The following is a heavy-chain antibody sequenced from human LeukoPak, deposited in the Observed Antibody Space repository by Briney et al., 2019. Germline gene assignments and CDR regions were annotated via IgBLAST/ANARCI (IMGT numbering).Heavy chain of an antibody. CDR2: ISAYKGNT. CDR1: GYTFTSYG. Sequence: ASVKVSCKASGYTFTSYGISWVRQAPGQGLEWMGWISAYKGNTNYAQKLQGRVTMTTDTSTSTAYMELRSLRSDDTAVYYCARAVTVTTLILDAFDIWAKGQWSPSLQ. D-gene: IGHD4-17*01. V-gene: IGHV1-18*01. J-gene: IGHJ3*02. CDR3: ARAVTVTTLILDAFDI.